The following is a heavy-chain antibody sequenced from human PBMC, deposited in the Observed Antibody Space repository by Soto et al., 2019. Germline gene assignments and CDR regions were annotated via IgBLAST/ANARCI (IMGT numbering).Heavy chain of an antibody. CDR1: GGSFSGYY. CDR3: ARAQGAVLNRVHYYGMDV. J-gene: IGHJ6*02. D-gene: IGHD2-8*01. CDR2: INHSGST. V-gene: IGHV4-34*01. Sequence: SETLSLTCAVYGGSFSGYYWSWIRQPPGKGLEWIGEINHSGSTNYNPSLKSRVTISVDTSKNQFSLKLSSVTAADTAVYYCARAQGAVLNRVHYYGMDVWGQGTTVTVSS.